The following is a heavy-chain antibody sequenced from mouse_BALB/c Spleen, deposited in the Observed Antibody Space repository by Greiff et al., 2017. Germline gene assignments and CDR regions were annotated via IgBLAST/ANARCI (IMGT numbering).Heavy chain of an antibody. J-gene: IGHJ3*01. CDR3: SREGYGNYEAY. D-gene: IGHD2-10*02. Sequence: DLVKPGASVKLSCKASGYTFTSYWINWIKQRPGQGLEWIGRIAPGSGSTYYNEMFKGKATLTVDTSSSTAYIQLSSLSSEDSAVYFCSREGYGNYEAYWGKGTLVTVSA. CDR2: IAPGSGST. V-gene: IGHV1S41*01. CDR1: GYTFTSYW.